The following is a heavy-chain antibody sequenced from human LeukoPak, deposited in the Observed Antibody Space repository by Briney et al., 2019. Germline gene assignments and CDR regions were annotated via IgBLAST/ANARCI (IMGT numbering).Heavy chain of an antibody. V-gene: IGHV4-59*01. D-gene: IGHD2-21*02. CDR1: GGSISSYY. Sequence: KPSETLSLTCTVSGGSISSYYWSWIRQPPGKGLEWIGYIYYSGSTNYNPSLKSRVTISVDTSKNQFSLKLSSVTAADTAVYYCARVGGDGPDAFDIWGQGTMVTVSS. J-gene: IGHJ3*02. CDR2: IYYSGST. CDR3: ARVGGDGPDAFDI.